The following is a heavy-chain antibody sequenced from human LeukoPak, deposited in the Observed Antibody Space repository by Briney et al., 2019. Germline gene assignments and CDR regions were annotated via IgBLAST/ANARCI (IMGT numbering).Heavy chain of an antibody. CDR3: ARDRLHYDSLTGYPAD. J-gene: IGHJ4*02. CDR1: GFTVSSNY. D-gene: IGHD3-9*01. Sequence: PTGGSLRLSCADSGFTVSSNYTRWVRQAPGKGLEWVSVIYSGGSTHYADSVKGRFTISRDNSKNTLYLQMNSLRAEDTAVYYCARDRLHYDSLTGYPADWGQGTLVTVSS. V-gene: IGHV3-66*01. CDR2: IYSGGST.